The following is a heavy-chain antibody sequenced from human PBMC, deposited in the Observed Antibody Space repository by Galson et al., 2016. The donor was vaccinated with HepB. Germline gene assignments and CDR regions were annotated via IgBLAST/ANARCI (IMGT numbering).Heavy chain of an antibody. CDR1: GFTSSNHS. CDR2: ISQDGGKK. CDR3: ARIIRPFAEFDS. Sequence: SLRLSCAASGFTSSNHSMSWVRQAPGKGLEWVAGISQDGGKKDYLESVKGRFTISRDKAKSSLYLQMDNLRAEDTAVYYCARIIRPFAEFDSWGQGTLVTVAS. D-gene: IGHD3-16*01. V-gene: IGHV3-7*01. J-gene: IGHJ4*02.